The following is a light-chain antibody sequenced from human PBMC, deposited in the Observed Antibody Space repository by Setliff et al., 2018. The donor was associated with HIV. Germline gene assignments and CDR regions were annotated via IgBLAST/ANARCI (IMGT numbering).Light chain of an antibody. Sequence: YELTQPHSVSVATGKTARVTCGGDNIGSKSVHWYQQKPGQAPVVVVYDDNDRPSEIPERFSGSNSEDTATLTISRVEAGDEADYYCQVWDSSSDQYVFGTGTKVTVL. J-gene: IGLJ1*01. CDR2: DDN. V-gene: IGLV3-21*03. CDR1: NIGSKS. CDR3: QVWDSSSDQYV.